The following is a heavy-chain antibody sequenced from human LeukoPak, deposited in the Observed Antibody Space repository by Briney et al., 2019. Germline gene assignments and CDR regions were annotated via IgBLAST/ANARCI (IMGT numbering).Heavy chain of an antibody. CDR2: TNTNTGNP. V-gene: IGHV7-4-1*02. D-gene: IGHD5-18*01. CDR3: ARSTAMVTTGDY. Sequence: ASVKVSCKASGYTFTNYAINWVRQAPGQGLEWMGWTNTNTGNPMYAQGFTGRFVFSLDTPVSTAYLQISSLEPEDTAVYYCARSTAMVTTGDYWGQGTLVTVSS. J-gene: IGHJ4*02. CDR1: GYTFTNYA.